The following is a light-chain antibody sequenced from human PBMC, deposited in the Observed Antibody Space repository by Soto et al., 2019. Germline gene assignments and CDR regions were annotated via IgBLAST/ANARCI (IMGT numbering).Light chain of an antibody. Sequence: QSALTQPPSASGSPGQSVTISCTGTSSDVGGYNYVSWYQQHPGKAPKLMIYEVSKRPSGVPDRFSGSKSGNTASLTVSGLQAEDEADYYSSSYAVSTLVVFGGGTKLTVL. J-gene: IGLJ2*01. CDR3: SSYAVSTLVV. V-gene: IGLV2-8*01. CDR2: EVS. CDR1: SSDVGGYNY.